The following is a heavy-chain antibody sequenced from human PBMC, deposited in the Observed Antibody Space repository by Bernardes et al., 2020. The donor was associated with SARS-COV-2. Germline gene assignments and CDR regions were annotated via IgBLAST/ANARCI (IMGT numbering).Heavy chain of an antibody. Sequence: GRSLRLSCIVSGFTLGYHGMTWARQSPGKGLEGVSVISTSGAITYYADSVKGRFPTSRDNSENTLYLQMNSLRADDTAVYYCAKDGVVTPEEDLSYAMDVWGQGTTVTVSS. CDR2: ISTSGAIT. J-gene: IGHJ6*02. D-gene: IGHD2-15*01. CDR1: GFTLGYHG. V-gene: IGHV3-23*01. CDR3: AKDGVVTPEEDLSYAMDV.